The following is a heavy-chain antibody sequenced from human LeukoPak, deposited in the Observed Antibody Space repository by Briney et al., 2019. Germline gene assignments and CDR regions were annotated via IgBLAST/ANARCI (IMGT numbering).Heavy chain of an antibody. CDR3: AKDGFIVVVVAATDDY. V-gene: IGHV3-23*01. J-gene: IGHJ4*02. CDR1: GFTFSSYW. D-gene: IGHD2-15*01. Sequence: GGSLRLSCAAAGFTFSSYWMNWVLQAPGKGLEWVSAISGSGGSTYYADSVKGRFTISRDNSKNTLYLQMNSLRAEDTAVYYCAKDGFIVVVVAATDDYWGQGTLVTVSS. CDR2: ISGSGGST.